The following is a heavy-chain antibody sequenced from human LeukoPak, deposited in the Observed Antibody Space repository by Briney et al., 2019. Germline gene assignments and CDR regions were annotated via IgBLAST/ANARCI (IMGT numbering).Heavy chain of an antibody. Sequence: SVKVSCKGSGGTFSSYAISWVRQAPGQGLEWMGMILPILGIANYAQKFQGRVTITADKSTSTAYMELSSLRSEDTAVYYCARGTLVTVRHYGMDVWGQGTTVTVSS. V-gene: IGHV1-69*04. D-gene: IGHD4-17*01. J-gene: IGHJ6*02. CDR2: ILPILGIA. CDR1: GGTFSSYA. CDR3: ARGTLVTVRHYGMDV.